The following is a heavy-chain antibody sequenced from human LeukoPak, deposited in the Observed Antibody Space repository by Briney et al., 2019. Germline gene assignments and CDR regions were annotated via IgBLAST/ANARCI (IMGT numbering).Heavy chain of an antibody. J-gene: IGHJ4*02. Sequence: GGSLRLSCAASGFTFSSYEMNWVRQAPGKGLEWVSYISSSGSTIYYADSEKGRFTISRDNAKNSLYLQMNSLRAEDTAVYYCARDRGSGSYYGVSSYWGQGTLVTVSS. CDR2: ISSSGSTI. D-gene: IGHD1-26*01. CDR3: ARDRGSGSYYGVSSY. V-gene: IGHV3-48*03. CDR1: GFTFSSYE.